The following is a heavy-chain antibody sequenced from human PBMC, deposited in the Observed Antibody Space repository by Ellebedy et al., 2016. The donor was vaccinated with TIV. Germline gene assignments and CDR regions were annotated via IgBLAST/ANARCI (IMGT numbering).Heavy chain of an antibody. CDR1: GFTFSSYA. J-gene: IGHJ6*02. D-gene: IGHD2-15*01. CDR2: ISGSGGST. V-gene: IGHV3-23*01. Sequence: GESLKISCAASGFTFSSYAMSWVRQAPGTGLEWVSAISGSGGSTYYADSVKGRFTISRDNAKNSLYLQMNSLRAEDTAVYYCARDNAQGGSIYYYYGMDVWGQGTTVTVSS. CDR3: ARDNAQGGSIYYYYGMDV.